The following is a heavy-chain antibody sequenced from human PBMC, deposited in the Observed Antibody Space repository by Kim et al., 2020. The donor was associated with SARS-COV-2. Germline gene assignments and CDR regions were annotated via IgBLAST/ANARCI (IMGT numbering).Heavy chain of an antibody. J-gene: IGHJ4*02. D-gene: IGHD6-19*01. CDR3: ARGYSSGWGVTY. CDR1: GFTFSSYE. Sequence: GGSLRLSCAASGFTFSSYEMNWVRQAPGKGLEWVSYISSRGMTIYYADSVKGRFTISRDNAKNSLYLQMNSLRAEHTAIYYCARGYSSGWGVTYWGQGTLVTVSS. V-gene: IGHV3-48*03. CDR2: ISSRGMTI.